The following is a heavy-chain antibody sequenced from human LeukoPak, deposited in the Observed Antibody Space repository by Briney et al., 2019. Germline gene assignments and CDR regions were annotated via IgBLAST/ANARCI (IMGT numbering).Heavy chain of an antibody. J-gene: IGHJ4*02. CDR3: ARDLIWFGESNVDY. CDR1: GYTVTGYY. V-gene: IGHV1-2*02. Sequence: ASVKVSCKASGYTVTGYYIHWVRQAPGQGLEWMGWINPNSGGTNYAQKFQGRVTMTRDTSISTAYMELSRLRADDTAVYYYARDLIWFGESNVDYWGQGALVTVSS. D-gene: IGHD3-10*01. CDR2: INPNSGGT.